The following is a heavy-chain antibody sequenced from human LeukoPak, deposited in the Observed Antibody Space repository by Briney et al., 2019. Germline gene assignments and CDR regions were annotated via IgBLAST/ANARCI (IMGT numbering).Heavy chain of an antibody. J-gene: IGHJ6*03. D-gene: IGHD5-12*01. CDR1: GGSISSSSYY. V-gene: IGHV4-39*07. CDR3: ARLWSGYERGFPVYYYYYYMDV. CDR2: IYYSGST. Sequence: NTSETLSLTCTVSGGSISSSSYYWGWIRQPPGKGLEWIGSIYYSGSTYYNPSLKSRVTISVDTSKNQFSLKLSSMTAADTAVYYCARLWSGYERGFPVYYYYYYMDVWGKGTTVTISS.